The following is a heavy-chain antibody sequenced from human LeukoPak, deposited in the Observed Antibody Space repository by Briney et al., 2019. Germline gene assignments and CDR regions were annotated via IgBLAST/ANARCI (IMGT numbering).Heavy chain of an antibody. CDR1: GFSLSTNGMS. CDR3: ARCIAATGTLDY. CDR2: IDWDDDK. D-gene: IGHD6-13*01. Sequence: SGPALVKPTQTLTLTCTFSGFSLSTNGMSVTWVRQPPGKALKWLARIDWDDDKYYSASLKTRLTISKDTSKNQVVLTMTNMDPVDTPTYFCARCIAATGTLDYWGQGALVTVSS. V-gene: IGHV2-70*11. J-gene: IGHJ4*02.